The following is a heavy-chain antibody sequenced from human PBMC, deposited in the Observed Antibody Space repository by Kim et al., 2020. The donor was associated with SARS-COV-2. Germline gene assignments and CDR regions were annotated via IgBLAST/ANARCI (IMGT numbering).Heavy chain of an antibody. D-gene: IGHD3-16*01. J-gene: IGHJ3*02. CDR1: GFTFSSYG. V-gene: IGHV3-33*01. CDR2: IWYDGSNK. Sequence: GGSLRLSCAASGFTFSSYGMHWVRQAPGKGLEWVAVIWYDGSNKYYADSVKGRFTISRDNSKNTLYLQINSLRAEDTAVYYCARDWGTSPDDAFDIWGQGTMVTVSS. CDR3: ARDWGTSPDDAFDI.